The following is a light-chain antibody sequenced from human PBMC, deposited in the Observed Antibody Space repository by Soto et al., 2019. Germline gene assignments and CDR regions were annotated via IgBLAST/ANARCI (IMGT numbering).Light chain of an antibody. V-gene: IGKV1-39*01. CDR1: ESVATY. Sequence: DIQLTQSPSSLSASVGDRVTLTCRASESVATYLNWYLQRPGKAPKLLIYSASTLHSGVPSRFSGSGSGTHFTRTISSLQPDDFATYYCQQGYGTPPWTFGQGTKVEI. CDR2: SAS. J-gene: IGKJ1*01. CDR3: QQGYGTPPWT.